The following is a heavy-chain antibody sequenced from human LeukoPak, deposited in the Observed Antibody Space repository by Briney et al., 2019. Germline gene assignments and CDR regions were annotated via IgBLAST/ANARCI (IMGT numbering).Heavy chain of an antibody. J-gene: IGHJ6*02. CDR2: MNPNSGNT. Sequence: ASVKVSCKASGYTFTSYDINWVRQATGQGLEWMGWMNPNSGNTGYAQKFQGRVTMTRNTSISTAYMELSSLRSEDTAVYYCARSYSSGWYAFYYYYGMDVWGQGTTVTVSS. CDR1: GYTFTSYD. CDR3: ARSYSSGWYAFYYYYGMDV. D-gene: IGHD6-19*01. V-gene: IGHV1-8*01.